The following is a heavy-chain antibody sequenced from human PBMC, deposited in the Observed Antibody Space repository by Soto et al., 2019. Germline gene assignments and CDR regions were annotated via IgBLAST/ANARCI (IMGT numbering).Heavy chain of an antibody. D-gene: IGHD3-10*01. Sequence: QVQLVESGGGVVQPGRSLRLSCAASGFTFSSYGMHWVRQAPGKGLEWVAVIWNDGSNKYYADSVKGRFTISRDNSKNTLYLQMNSLRAEDTAVYYCAREESVRGVRGAFDILGQGTMVTVSS. CDR3: AREESVRGVRGAFDI. V-gene: IGHV3-33*01. J-gene: IGHJ3*02. CDR2: IWNDGSNK. CDR1: GFTFSSYG.